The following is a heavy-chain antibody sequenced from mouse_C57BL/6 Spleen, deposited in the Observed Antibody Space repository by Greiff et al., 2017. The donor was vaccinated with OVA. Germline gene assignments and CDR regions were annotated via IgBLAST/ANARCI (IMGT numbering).Heavy chain of an antibody. CDR1: GYTFTSYW. CDR2: IHPNSGST. J-gene: IGHJ4*01. CDR3: ARLDYYGSSDAMDY. V-gene: IGHV1-64*01. D-gene: IGHD1-1*01. Sequence: VKLQQPGAELVKPGASVKLSCKASGYTFTSYWMHWVKQRPGQGLEWIGMIHPNSGSTNYNEKFKSKATLTVDKSSSTAYMQLSSLTSEDSAVYYCARLDYYGSSDAMDYWGQGTSVTVSS.